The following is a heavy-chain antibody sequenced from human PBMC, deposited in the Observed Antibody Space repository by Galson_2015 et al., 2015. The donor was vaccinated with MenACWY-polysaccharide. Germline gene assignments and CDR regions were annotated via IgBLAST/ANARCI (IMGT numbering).Heavy chain of an antibody. CDR1: GFTISTYW. V-gene: IGHV3-74*01. CDR3: ARGGLRAAQDY. J-gene: IGHJ4*02. CDR2: INSDGIST. D-gene: IGHD6-6*01. Sequence: SLRLSCAASGFTISTYWMHWVRQAPGKGLVWVSHINSDGISTSYADSVKGRFTTSRDDAKNTLYLQMNSLRAEDTAVYYCARGGLRAAQDYWGQGTLVTVSS.